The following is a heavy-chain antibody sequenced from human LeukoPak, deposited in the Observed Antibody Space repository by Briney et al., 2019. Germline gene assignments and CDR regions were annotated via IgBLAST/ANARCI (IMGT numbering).Heavy chain of an antibody. D-gene: IGHD5-24*01. CDR2: ISGSAGST. Sequence: GGSLRLSCAASGFTFSSYGMSWVRQAPGKGLEWVSAISGSAGSTYYADSVKGRFTISRDNSKNTVYLQMNSVRAEDTAVYYCARGAARMVEMATIISFEYWGQGTLVTVSS. V-gene: IGHV3-23*01. CDR1: GFTFSSYG. CDR3: ARGAARMVEMATIISFEY. J-gene: IGHJ4*02.